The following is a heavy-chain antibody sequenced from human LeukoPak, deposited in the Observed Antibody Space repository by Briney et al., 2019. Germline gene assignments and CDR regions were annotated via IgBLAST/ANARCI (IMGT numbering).Heavy chain of an antibody. Sequence: GGSLRLSCAASGFTVSSNYMSWVRQAPGKGLEWVSVIYSGGSTYYADSVKGRFTISRDNSNNTLYLQMNSLRVEDTAIYYCAKDLRGYYDLEAFFDYWGQGTLVTVSS. V-gene: IGHV3-66*01. CDR1: GFTVSSNY. J-gene: IGHJ4*02. D-gene: IGHD3-3*01. CDR2: IYSGGST. CDR3: AKDLRGYYDLEAFFDY.